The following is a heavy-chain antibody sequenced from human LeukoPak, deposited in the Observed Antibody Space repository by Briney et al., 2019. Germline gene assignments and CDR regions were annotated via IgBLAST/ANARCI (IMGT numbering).Heavy chain of an antibody. V-gene: IGHV4-39*07. Sequence: SETLSLTCTVSGGSISSSSYYWGWIRQPPGKGLEWIGSIYYSGSTYYNPSLKSRVTISVDTSKNQFSLKLSSVTAADTAVYYCARLHVDTAMVIDYWGQGTLVTVSS. CDR2: IYYSGST. CDR3: ARLHVDTAMVIDY. CDR1: GGSISSSSYY. D-gene: IGHD5-18*01. J-gene: IGHJ4*02.